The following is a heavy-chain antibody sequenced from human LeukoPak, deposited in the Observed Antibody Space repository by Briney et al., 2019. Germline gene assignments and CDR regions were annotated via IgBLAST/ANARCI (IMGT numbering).Heavy chain of an antibody. V-gene: IGHV1-3*01. J-gene: IGHJ5*02. CDR2: INAGNGNT. D-gene: IGHD3-22*01. CDR1: GYTFTSYA. Sequence: ASVKVSCKASGYTFTSYAMHWVRQAPGQRLEWMGWINAGNGNTKYSQKFQGRVTITRDTSASTAYMELSSLRSEDTAVYYCARASYYYDSSGSYNGFDPWGQGTLVTVSS. CDR3: ARASYYYDSSGSYNGFDP.